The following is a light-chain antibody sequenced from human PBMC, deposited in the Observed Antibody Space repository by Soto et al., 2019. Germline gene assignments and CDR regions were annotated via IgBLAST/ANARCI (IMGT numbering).Light chain of an antibody. V-gene: IGKV3-20*01. CDR1: QSVTSNY. CDR3: HQYGTSPLT. J-gene: IGKJ4*02. CDR2: GAS. Sequence: IVLAQSPGTLSLSPGERATLSCRASQSVTSNYLAWYQQKRGQPPMLLIYGASIKATGIPSRFSGSGYGTDFTLTISRLEPDDFAVYYCHQYGTSPLTFGGWAKVEIK.